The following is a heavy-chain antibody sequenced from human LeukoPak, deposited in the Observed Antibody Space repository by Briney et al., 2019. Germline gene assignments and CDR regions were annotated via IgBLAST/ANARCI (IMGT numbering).Heavy chain of an antibody. CDR3: ARQGDAVVTDV. CDR1: GYSFTNYW. J-gene: IGHJ6*02. D-gene: IGHD4-23*01. V-gene: IGHV5-51*01. Sequence: GESLKISCKGSGYSFTNYWIGWVRQMSGKGLEWMAFINPGDSDTRYSPSFQGHVTISVDKSINTAYLQWGSLKASDTAMYYCARQGDAVVTDVWGQGTTVIVSS. CDR2: INPGDSDT.